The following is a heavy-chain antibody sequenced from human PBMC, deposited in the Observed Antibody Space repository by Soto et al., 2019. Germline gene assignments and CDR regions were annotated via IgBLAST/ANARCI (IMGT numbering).Heavy chain of an antibody. J-gene: IGHJ4*02. CDR1: GYTLTELS. V-gene: IGHV1-24*01. D-gene: IGHD2-21*02. CDR3: AAGFLAYCGGDCYSPRFDY. Sequence: ASVKVSCKVSGYTLTELSMHWVRQAPGKGLEWMGGFDPEDGETIYAQKFQGRVTMTEDTSTDTAYMELSSLRSEDTAVCYCAAGFLAYCGGDCYSPRFDYWGQGTLVTVS. CDR2: FDPEDGET.